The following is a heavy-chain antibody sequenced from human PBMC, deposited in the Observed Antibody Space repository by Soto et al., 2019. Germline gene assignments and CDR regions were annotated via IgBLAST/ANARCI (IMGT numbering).Heavy chain of an antibody. Sequence: PSETLSLTCTVSGGSISSSSYYWGWIRQPPGKGLEWIGSIYYSGSTYYNPSLKSRVTISVDTSKNQFSLKLSSVTAADTAVYYCARRKDIIAGWFDPWGQGTLVTVSS. D-gene: IGHD3-16*02. CDR2: IYYSGST. CDR3: ARRKDIIAGWFDP. CDR1: GGSISSSSYY. V-gene: IGHV4-39*01. J-gene: IGHJ5*02.